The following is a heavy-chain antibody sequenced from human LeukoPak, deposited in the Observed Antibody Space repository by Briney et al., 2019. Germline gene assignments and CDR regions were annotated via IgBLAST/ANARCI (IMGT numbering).Heavy chain of an antibody. D-gene: IGHD3-3*01. CDR3: AKDITIFGVVPCFDY. V-gene: IGHV3-7*03. CDR2: IKQDGSEK. CDR1: GFTFSSYW. Sequence: GGSLRLSCAASGFTFSSYWMSWVRQAPGKGLEWVANIKQDGSEKYYVDSVKGRFTISRDNSKNSLYLQMNSLRAEDTALYYCAKDITIFGVVPCFDYWGQGTLVTVSS. J-gene: IGHJ4*02.